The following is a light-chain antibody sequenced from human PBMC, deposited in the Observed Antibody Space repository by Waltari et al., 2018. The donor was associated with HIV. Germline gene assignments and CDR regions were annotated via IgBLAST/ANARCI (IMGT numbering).Light chain of an antibody. Sequence: QTVVTQDPSLTVSPGGTVPLTCASSPGPVTSGYFPNWFQQNPGQAPRALIYNKNNKHSWTPARFSGSLLGGKAALTLSGVQPEDEAEYYCLLYYGGAQPWVFGGGTKLTVL. CDR3: LLYYGGAQPWV. CDR1: PGPVTSGYF. J-gene: IGLJ3*02. V-gene: IGLV7-43*01. CDR2: NKN.